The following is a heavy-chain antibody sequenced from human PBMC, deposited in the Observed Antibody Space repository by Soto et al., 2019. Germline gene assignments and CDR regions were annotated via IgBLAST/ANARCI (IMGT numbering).Heavy chain of an antibody. CDR3: QRDIVAAHSSSWYYFEY. D-gene: IGHD6-13*01. CDR1: GFTFDDYA. V-gene: IGHV3-9*01. Sequence: PGGSLRLSCAASGFTFDDYAMHWVRQGPGKGLEWVSGISWNSGSIGYADSVKGRFTISRDNAKNSLYLQLNSLRAEDTALYYCQRDIVAAHSSSWYYFEYWGQGLPVSVS. CDR2: ISWNSGSI. J-gene: IGHJ4*02.